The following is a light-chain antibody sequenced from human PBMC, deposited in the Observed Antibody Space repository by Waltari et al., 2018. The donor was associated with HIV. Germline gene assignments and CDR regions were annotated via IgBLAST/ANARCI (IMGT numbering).Light chain of an antibody. V-gene: IGLV2-14*03. CDR1: STDVGGYTL. J-gene: IGLJ2*01. Sequence: QSALTQPASVSGSPGQSITIPCSGTSTDVGGYTLVYWYQQHPGQAPKLILSEVRTPPAGISTRFSGSKSGSTASLTISGLQAEDEADYYCSSYTRIMTVVFGGGTRLTVL. CDR2: EVR. CDR3: SSYTRIMTVV.